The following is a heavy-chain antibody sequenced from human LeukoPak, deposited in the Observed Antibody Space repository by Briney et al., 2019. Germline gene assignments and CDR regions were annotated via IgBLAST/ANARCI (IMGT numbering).Heavy chain of an antibody. Sequence: SETLSLTCSVSGDSLGIYKWSWIRQPAGKGLEWIGRIYTSGSTNYNPSLKSRVTMSVDTSKNQFSLKLSSVTAADTAVYYCARVYGPVDYWGQGTLVTVSS. CDR3: ARVYGPVDY. V-gene: IGHV4-4*07. CDR1: GDSLGIYK. CDR2: IYTSGST. D-gene: IGHD2-8*01. J-gene: IGHJ4*02.